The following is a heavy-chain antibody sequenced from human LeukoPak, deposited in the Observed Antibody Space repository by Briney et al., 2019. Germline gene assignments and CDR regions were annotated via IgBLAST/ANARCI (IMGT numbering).Heavy chain of an antibody. V-gene: IGHV3-23*01. CDR2: ISGSENRT. J-gene: IGHJ4*02. CDR3: AKDPPFVSSGYYHVYY. Sequence: RSGGSLRLSCAASGFTFSSYAMSWVRQAPGKGLEWVSAISGSENRTYYADSVKGRFTISRDNSKNTLYLQMNSLRAEDTAVYYCAKDPPFVSSGYYHVYYWGQGTLVTVSS. CDR1: GFTFSSYA. D-gene: IGHD3-22*01.